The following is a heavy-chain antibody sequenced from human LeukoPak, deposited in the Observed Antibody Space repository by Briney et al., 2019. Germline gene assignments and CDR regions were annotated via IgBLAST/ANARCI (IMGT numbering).Heavy chain of an antibody. V-gene: IGHV3-74*01. CDR3: ARASTTVPNLLDH. D-gene: IGHD4-17*01. CDR1: GFTFSTYW. CDR2: IKGDGSST. Sequence: GGSLRLSCAGSGFTFSTYWMHWVRQAPGKGLVWVARIKGDGSSTIYADSVKGRFTISRDNSKNTLYLQTSSLRAEDTAVYYCARASTTVPNLLDHWGRGTLVTVSS. J-gene: IGHJ4*02.